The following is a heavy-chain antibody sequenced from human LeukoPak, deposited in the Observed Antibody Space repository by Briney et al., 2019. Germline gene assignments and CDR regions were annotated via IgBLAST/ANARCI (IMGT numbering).Heavy chain of an antibody. V-gene: IGHV4-4*09. Sequence: SETLSLTCTVSGGSISSYYWSWIRHPPGKGLEWIGYIYPSGSTNYNPSLKSRVTMSLDTSKNQFSLRLSSVTAADTAVYYCARHRIAAFDIWGQGTMITVSS. CDR2: IYPSGST. D-gene: IGHD6-13*01. CDR3: ARHRIAAFDI. J-gene: IGHJ3*02. CDR1: GGSISSYY.